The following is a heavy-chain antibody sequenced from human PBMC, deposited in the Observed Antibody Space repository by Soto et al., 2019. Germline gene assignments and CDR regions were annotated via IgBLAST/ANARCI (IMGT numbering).Heavy chain of an antibody. CDR3: AKDTCSSTSCYTDY. J-gene: IGHJ4*02. D-gene: IGHD2-2*01. CDR2: ISGSGGGT. Sequence: EVQLLESGGGLVQPGGSLRLSCAASGFTFTSYAMSWVRQAPGKGLEWVSAISGSGGGTYYADSVKGRFTISRDNSKNTLFLQMNSLRAEDTDVYYCAKDTCSSTSCYTDYWGQGTLVTVSS. V-gene: IGHV3-23*01. CDR1: GFTFTSYA.